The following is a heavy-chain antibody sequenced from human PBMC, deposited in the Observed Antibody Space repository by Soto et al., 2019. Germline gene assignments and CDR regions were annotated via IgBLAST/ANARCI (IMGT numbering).Heavy chain of an antibody. Sequence: SETLSLTCAVYGGSFSGYYWSWIRQPPGKGLEWIGEINHSGSTNYNPSLKSRVTITRDTSASTAYMELSSLRSEDTAVYYCAALTYCGGDCYPGPHYYYYYGMDVWGQGTTVTVSS. J-gene: IGHJ6*02. CDR2: INHSGST. CDR1: GGSFSGYY. D-gene: IGHD2-21*02. V-gene: IGHV4-34*01. CDR3: AALTYCGGDCYPGPHYYYYYGMDV.